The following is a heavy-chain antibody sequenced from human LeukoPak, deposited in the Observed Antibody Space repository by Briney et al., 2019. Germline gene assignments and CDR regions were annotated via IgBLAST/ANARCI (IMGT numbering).Heavy chain of an antibody. V-gene: IGHV3-11*05. CDR2: ISSSSSYT. J-gene: IGHJ4*02. D-gene: IGHD5/OR15-5a*01. CDR3: VRAVSVSSYYFDC. Sequence: KAGGSLRLSCAASGFTFSDYYMSWIRQAPGKGLEWISYISSSSSYTNYVDSVKGRFTISRDNAKTSLHLQMNSLRAEDTAVYYCVRAVSVSSYYFDCWGQGTLVTVSS. CDR1: GFTFSDYY.